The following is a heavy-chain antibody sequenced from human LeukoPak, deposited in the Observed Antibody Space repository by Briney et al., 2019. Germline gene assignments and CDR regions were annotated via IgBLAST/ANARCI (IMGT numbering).Heavy chain of an antibody. CDR3: ARWRGKWDVNWFDP. J-gene: IGHJ5*02. Sequence: SETLSLTCTVFGDSFSSSNYYWAWFRQPPGKGLDWIGSLYYDGRTYYSPSLESRVTVSVDTSKNQFALKLTSVTAADTAVYYCARWRGKWDVNWFDPWGPGTLVTVSS. V-gene: IGHV4-39*01. D-gene: IGHD1-26*01. CDR1: GDSFSSSNYY. CDR2: LYYDGRT.